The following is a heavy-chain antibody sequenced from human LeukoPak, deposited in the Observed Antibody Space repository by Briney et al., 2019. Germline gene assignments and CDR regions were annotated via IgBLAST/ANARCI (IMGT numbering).Heavy chain of an antibody. D-gene: IGHD3-10*01. CDR3: ARMVRGVRAQTGGWAFDI. J-gene: IGHJ3*02. CDR2: LYSSGRT. V-gene: IGHV3-66*01. CDR1: RLTVSTNF. Sequence: GGSLRLSCAASRLTVSTNFMSWVRQAPGKGLEWVSVLYSSGRTEYADSVKGRFTISRDNSKNTLYLQMNYLSAEDTAVYYCARMVRGVRAQTGGWAFDIWGQGTMVTVSS.